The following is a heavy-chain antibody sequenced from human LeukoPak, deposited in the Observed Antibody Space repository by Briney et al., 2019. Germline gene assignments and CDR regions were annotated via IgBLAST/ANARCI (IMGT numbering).Heavy chain of an antibody. V-gene: IGHV3-7*01. J-gene: IGHJ4*02. CDR2: IKQDGSEK. CDR1: GFTFSSYW. D-gene: IGHD4-23*01. Sequence: GGSLRLSCAASGFTFSSYWMSWVRQAPGKGLEWVANIKQDGSEKYYVDSVKGRFTISRDNAKNSLYLQMNSLRAEDTAVYYCARDLRGYGGNPNFEDYWGQGTLVTVSS. CDR3: ARDLRGYGGNPNFEDY.